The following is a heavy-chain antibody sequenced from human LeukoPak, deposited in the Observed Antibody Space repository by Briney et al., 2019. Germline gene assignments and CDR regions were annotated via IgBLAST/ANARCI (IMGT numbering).Heavy chain of an antibody. V-gene: IGHV4-38-2*02. CDR3: ARRRGPYYYDSSGPFDY. CDR1: GYSISSGYY. J-gene: IGHJ4*02. D-gene: IGHD3-22*01. Sequence: PSETLSLTCTVSGYSISSGYYWGWIRQPPGKGLEWIGSIYHSGSTYYNPSLKSRVTISVDTSKNQFSLKLSSVTAADTAVYYCARRRGPYYYDSSGPFDYWGQGTLVTVSS. CDR2: IYHSGST.